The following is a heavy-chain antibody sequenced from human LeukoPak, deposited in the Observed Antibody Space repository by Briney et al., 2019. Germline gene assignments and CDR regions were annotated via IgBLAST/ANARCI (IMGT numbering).Heavy chain of an antibody. CDR2: INNDGSNT. V-gene: IGHV3-74*01. CDR1: GFTFSSYW. CDR3: ARRDCSSGSCYLDY. Sequence: GGSLRLSCAASGFTFSSYWMHWVRQAPGKGLVWVSRINNDGSNTDSAGSVKGRFTISRDNAKDTLYLQMNSLRVEDTAVYYCARRDCSSGSCYLDYWGQGTLVTVSS. J-gene: IGHJ4*02. D-gene: IGHD2-15*01.